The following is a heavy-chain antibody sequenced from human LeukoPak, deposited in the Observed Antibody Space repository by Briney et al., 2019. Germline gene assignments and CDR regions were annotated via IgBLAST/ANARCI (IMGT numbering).Heavy chain of an antibody. J-gene: IGHJ6*03. D-gene: IGHD3-10*01. V-gene: IGHV1-2*02. CDR2: INPNSGGT. CDR3: ARHYGSGSYYNDGYYYYYMDV. CDR1: GYTFTGYY. Sequence: ASVKVSCKASGYTFTGYYMHWVRQAPGQGLEWMGWINPNSGGTNYAQKLQGRVTMTTDTSTSTAYMELRSLRSDDTAVYYCARHYGSGSYYNDGYYYYYMDVWGKGTTVTVSS.